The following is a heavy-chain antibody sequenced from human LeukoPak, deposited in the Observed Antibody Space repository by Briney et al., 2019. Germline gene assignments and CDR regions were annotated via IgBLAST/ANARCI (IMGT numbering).Heavy chain of an antibody. CDR2: VYYSGST. D-gene: IGHD5-12*01. CDR1: GVSISSGDYY. J-gene: IGHJ5*02. V-gene: IGHV4-30-4*01. Sequence: PSQTLSLTCTVSGVSISSGDYYWSWVRQPPGKGLEWIGYVYYSGSTYYDPSLESRTTLSADPSNNQFSLRLSSVTAADTGVYYCARDSPYSDYPRGLDPWGQGALVTVSS. CDR3: ARDSPYSDYPRGLDP.